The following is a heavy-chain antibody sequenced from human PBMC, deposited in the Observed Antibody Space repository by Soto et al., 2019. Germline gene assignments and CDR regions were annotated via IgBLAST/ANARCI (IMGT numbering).Heavy chain of an antibody. Sequence: QVQLQQWGAGLLKPSETLSLTCAVYGGSFSGYYWSWIRQPPGKGLEWIGEINHSGSTNYNPSLKSRXXIXVXXSKNQFSLKLSSVTAADTAVYYCAREASSGRRADYWGQGTLVTVSS. CDR2: INHSGST. CDR1: GGSFSGYY. D-gene: IGHD3-22*01. CDR3: AREASSGRRADY. J-gene: IGHJ4*02. V-gene: IGHV4-34*01.